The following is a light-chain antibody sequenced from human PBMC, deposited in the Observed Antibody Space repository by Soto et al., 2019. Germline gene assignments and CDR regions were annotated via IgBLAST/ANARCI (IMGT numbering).Light chain of an antibody. CDR1: SSNIGSNT. Sequence: QSVLTQPPSASGTPGQRVTISCSGSSSNIGSNTVNWYQQLPGTAPKLLIYTSNQRPSGVPDRFSGSKSGTSASLAISGLQSEDEADYYCAAWDDSLNGYVFGAGTKLTV. V-gene: IGLV1-44*01. CDR3: AAWDDSLNGYV. CDR2: TSN. J-gene: IGLJ1*01.